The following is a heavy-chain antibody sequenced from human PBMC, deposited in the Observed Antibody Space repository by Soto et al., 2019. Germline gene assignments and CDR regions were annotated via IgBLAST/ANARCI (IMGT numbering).Heavy chain of an antibody. J-gene: IGHJ4*02. CDR3: AKGSDCPGSSCYSPFSY. CDR1: GFTFSNYA. Sequence: GGSLRLSCAASGFTFSNYAMNWVRQAPGKGLEWVSAISDGGGSTYYADSVKGRFTISRDNSKGTLSLQMNSLRAEDTAIYYCAKGSDCPGSSCYSPFSYWGQGALVTVSS. CDR2: ISDGGGST. D-gene: IGHD2-15*01. V-gene: IGHV3-23*01.